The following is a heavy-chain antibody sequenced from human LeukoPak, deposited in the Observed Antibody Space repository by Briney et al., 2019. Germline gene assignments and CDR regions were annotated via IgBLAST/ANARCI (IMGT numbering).Heavy chain of an antibody. V-gene: IGHV3-7*04. CDR1: GFTFTTYW. Sequence: GSLRLSCAASGFTFTTYWMAWVRQALGKGLEWVANIKQDGSEKYYVDSVKGRFTISRDNAENSLYLQMNSLRAEDTAVYYCARDSDGVLDYWGQGTLVTVSS. CDR2: IKQDGSEK. J-gene: IGHJ4*02. CDR3: ARDSDGVLDY. D-gene: IGHD3-10*01.